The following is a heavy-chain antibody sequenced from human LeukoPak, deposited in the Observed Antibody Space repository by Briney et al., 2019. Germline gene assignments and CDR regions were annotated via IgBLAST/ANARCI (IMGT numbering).Heavy chain of an antibody. CDR2: ISSSGSTI. D-gene: IGHD2-15*01. J-gene: IGHJ4*02. CDR1: GFTFSDYY. Sequence: PGGSLRLSCAASGFTFSDYYMSWIRQAPGKGLEWVSYISSSGSTIYYADSVKGRFTISRDNAKNSLYLQMNSLRAEDAAVYYCARGAADIVVVVAATSYYWGQGTLVTVSS. V-gene: IGHV3-11*04. CDR3: ARGAADIVVVVAATSYY.